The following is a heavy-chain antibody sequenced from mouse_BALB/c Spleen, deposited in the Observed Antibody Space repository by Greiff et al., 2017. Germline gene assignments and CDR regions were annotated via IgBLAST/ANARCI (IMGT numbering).Heavy chain of an antibody. J-gene: IGHJ3*01. CDR2: ISDGGSYT. CDR1: GFTFSDYY. D-gene: IGHD3-2*02. V-gene: IGHV5-4*02. CDR3: ARDQATQEAY. Sequence: EVQLVESGGGLVMPGGSLKLSCAASGFTFSDYYMYWVRQTPEKRLEWVATISDGGSYTYYPDSVKGRFTISRDNAKNNLYLQMSSLKSEDTAMYYCARDQATQEAYWGQGTLVTVSA.